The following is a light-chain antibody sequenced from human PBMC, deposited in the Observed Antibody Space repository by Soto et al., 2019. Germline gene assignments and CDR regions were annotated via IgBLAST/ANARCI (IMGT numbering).Light chain of an antibody. V-gene: IGKV3-15*01. CDR1: QSVSSN. Sequence: EIVMTQSPATLSVSPGERATLSCRASQSVSSNLAWYQQKPGQAPRLLIYGASTRATGIPARFSGSGSGTEFTLNISSLQSKDFAVYYCQQYNNWPETFGQGTKV. CDR3: QQYNNWPET. CDR2: GAS. J-gene: IGKJ1*01.